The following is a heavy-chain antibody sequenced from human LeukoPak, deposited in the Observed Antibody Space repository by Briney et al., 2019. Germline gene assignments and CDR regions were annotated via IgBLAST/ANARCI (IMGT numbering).Heavy chain of an antibody. J-gene: IGHJ6*03. CDR2: ISGSGDNT. CDR3: TTGYSNYLRYYYYFYMDV. Sequence: HAGGSLRLSCAAPGFTFSSSAMSWVRQAPGKGLEWVSSISGSGDNTYYADSVKGRFTISRDNSKNTLYLQMNSLRAEDTAVYYCTTGYSNYLRYYYYFYMDVWGKGTTVTVSS. V-gene: IGHV3-23*01. D-gene: IGHD4-11*01. CDR1: GFTFSSSA.